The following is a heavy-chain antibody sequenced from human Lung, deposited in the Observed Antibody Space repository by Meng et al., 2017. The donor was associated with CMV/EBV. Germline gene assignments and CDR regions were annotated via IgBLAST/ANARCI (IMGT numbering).Heavy chain of an antibody. V-gene: IGHV3-21*01. Sequence: GEFLKILCTASGFTFSDYSMNWVRQAPGKGLEWVPSISSCDYIYYVDSVSGRFTISRDNAKHSLYLQMNSLRAEDTAVYYCARGVGSYDFWSAYSYYYGLDVWGQGTXVTVSS. D-gene: IGHD3-3*01. J-gene: IGHJ6*02. CDR2: ISSCDYI. CDR3: ARGVGSYDFWSAYSYYYGLDV. CDR1: GFTFSDYS.